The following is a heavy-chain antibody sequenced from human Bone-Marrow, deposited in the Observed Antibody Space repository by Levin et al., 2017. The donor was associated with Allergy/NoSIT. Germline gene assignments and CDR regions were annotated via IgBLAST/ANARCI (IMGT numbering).Heavy chain of an antibody. Sequence: GGSLRLSCAASGFTVSNNYMRWVRQAPGKGLEWVSLIYSGGTTYYADSVKGRFTISRDNSKNTVYLQMNSLRAEDTAVYYCTRNRHCIGGRCYSVWGQGTLVTVSS. V-gene: IGHV3-53*01. CDR3: TRNRHCIGGRCYSV. CDR1: GFTVSNNY. J-gene: IGHJ4*02. CDR2: IYSGGTT. D-gene: IGHD2-15*01.